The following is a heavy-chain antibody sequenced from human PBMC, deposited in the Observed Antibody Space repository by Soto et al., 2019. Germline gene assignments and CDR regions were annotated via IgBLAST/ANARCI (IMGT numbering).Heavy chain of an antibody. CDR1: GFTFSSYA. CDR3: AKGEGRGGDFWSGFLYYYYMDV. D-gene: IGHD3-3*01. V-gene: IGHV3-23*01. J-gene: IGHJ6*03. Sequence: PGGSLRLSCAASGFTFSSYAMSWVRQAPGKGLEWVSAISGSGGSTYYADSVKGRFTISRDNSKNTLYLQMNSLRAEDTAVYYCAKGEGRGGDFWSGFLYYYYMDVWGKGTTVTVSS. CDR2: ISGSGGST.